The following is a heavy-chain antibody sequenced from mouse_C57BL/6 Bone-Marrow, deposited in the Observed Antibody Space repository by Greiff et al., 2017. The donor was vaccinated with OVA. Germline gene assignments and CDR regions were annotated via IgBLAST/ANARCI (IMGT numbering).Heavy chain of an antibody. CDR1: GYAFSSSW. V-gene: IGHV1-82*01. CDR2: IYPGDGDT. D-gene: IGHD1-1*01. J-gene: IGHJ4*01. Sequence: QVQLKQSGPELVKPGASVKISCKASGYAFSSSWMNWVKQRPGKGLEWIGRIYPGDGDTNYNGKFKGKATLTADKSSSTAYMQLSSLTSEDSAVYFCALPITTVVGRAYYAMDYWGQGTSVTVSS. CDR3: ALPITTVVGRAYYAMDY.